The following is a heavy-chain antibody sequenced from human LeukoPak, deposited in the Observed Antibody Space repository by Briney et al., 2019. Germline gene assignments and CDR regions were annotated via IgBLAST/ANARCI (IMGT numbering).Heavy chain of an antibody. Sequence: SETLSLTCTVSGGSISSGSYFWSWIRQPAGKGLEWIGRIFTSGSTNYNPSLKSRVTMSVDTSKNQFSLRLNSLTAADTAVYYCARDSSGFLESFDYWGQGILVTVSS. CDR1: GGSISSGSYF. CDR2: IFTSGST. V-gene: IGHV4-61*02. CDR3: ARDSSGFLESFDY. J-gene: IGHJ4*02. D-gene: IGHD3-22*01.